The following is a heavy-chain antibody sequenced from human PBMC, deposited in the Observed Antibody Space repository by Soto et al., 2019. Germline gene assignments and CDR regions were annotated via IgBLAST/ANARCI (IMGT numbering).Heavy chain of an antibody. D-gene: IGHD6-13*01. V-gene: IGHV1-69*12. J-gene: IGHJ4*02. CDR3: ASQAQYSSSWYRGFDY. Sequence: QVQLVQSGAEVKKPGSSVKVSCKACGGTFSSYAITWVRQAPGQGLEWMGGIIPIFGTANYAQKFQGRVTITADESTSTAYMELSSLRSEDTAVYYCASQAQYSSSWYRGFDYWGQGPLVPVSS. CDR1: GGTFSSYA. CDR2: IIPIFGTA.